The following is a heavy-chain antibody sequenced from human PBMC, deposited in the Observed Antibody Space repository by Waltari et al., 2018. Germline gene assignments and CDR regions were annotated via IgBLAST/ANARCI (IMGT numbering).Heavy chain of an antibody. Sequence: EVQLVETGGGLIQPGGSLRLSCAASGLPVRSYYMNWVRQAPGRALECVSIFYSGGSTFYADSVKGRFTISRDKSKNTLYLQMNSLRAEDTAVYYCATNRPLDIWGQGTMVTVSS. CDR3: ATNRPLDI. CDR2: FYSGGST. V-gene: IGHV3-53*02. J-gene: IGHJ3*02. CDR1: GLPVRSYY.